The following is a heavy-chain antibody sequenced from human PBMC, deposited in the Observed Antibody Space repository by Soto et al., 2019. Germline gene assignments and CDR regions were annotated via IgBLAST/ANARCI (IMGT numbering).Heavy chain of an antibody. Sequence: ASVKVSCKASGYTFTSYDINWVRQATGQGLEWMGWMNPNSGNTGYAQKFQGRVTMTRNTSISTAYMELSSLRSEDTAVYYCARAGIRITIFGVVIKHNWFDPWGQGTLVTVSS. CDR1: GYTFTSYD. CDR2: MNPNSGNT. CDR3: ARAGIRITIFGVVIKHNWFDP. D-gene: IGHD3-3*01. J-gene: IGHJ5*02. V-gene: IGHV1-8*01.